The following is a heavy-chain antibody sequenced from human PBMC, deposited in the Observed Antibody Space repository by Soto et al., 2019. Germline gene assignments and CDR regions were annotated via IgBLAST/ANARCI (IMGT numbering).Heavy chain of an antibody. CDR3: AKGRRGIAARPSLFDY. V-gene: IGHV3-23*01. J-gene: IGHJ4*02. D-gene: IGHD6-6*01. CDR1: GFTFSSYA. CDR2: ISGSGGST. Sequence: GGSLRLSCAASGFTFSSYAMSWVRQAPGKGLEWVSAISGSGGSTYYADSVKGRFTISRDNSKNTLYLQMNSLRAEDTAVYYCAKGRRGIAARPSLFDYWGQGSPVTVSS.